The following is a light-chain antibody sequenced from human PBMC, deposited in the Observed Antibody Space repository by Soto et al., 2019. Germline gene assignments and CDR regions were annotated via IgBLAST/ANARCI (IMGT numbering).Light chain of an antibody. V-gene: IGKV3-11*01. Sequence: EIVLTQTPATLSRSPGERATFSCGASQSVSSYLAWYQQKPGQAPRLLIYDASNRATGIPARFSGSGSGTDFTLTLSSLEPEDFAVYYCQQRSNWPITVGQGTRLAIK. CDR2: DAS. CDR3: QQRSNWPIT. CDR1: QSVSSY. J-gene: IGKJ5*01.